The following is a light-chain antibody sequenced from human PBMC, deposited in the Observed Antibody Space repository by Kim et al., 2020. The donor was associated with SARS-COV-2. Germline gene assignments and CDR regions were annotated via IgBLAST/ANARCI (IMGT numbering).Light chain of an antibody. Sequence: GSPGERAPLSCRASQSVSSNLAWYQQKPGQAPRVLIYGASTRATGLPARFSGSGSGTEFTLTISSLQSEDFAVYYCQQYSNWPRTFGQGTKVDIK. CDR2: GAS. CDR3: QQYSNWPRT. CDR1: QSVSSN. J-gene: IGKJ1*01. V-gene: IGKV3-15*01.